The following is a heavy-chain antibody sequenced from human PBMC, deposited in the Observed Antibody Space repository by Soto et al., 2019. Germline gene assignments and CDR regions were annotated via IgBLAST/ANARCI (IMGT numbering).Heavy chain of an antibody. J-gene: IGHJ6*02. CDR2: IWYDGSNK. V-gene: IGHV3-33*01. Sequence: GGSLRLSCAASGFTFSSYGMHWVRQAPGKGLEWVAVIWYDGSNKYYADSVKGRFTISRDNSKNTLYLQMNSLRAEDTAVYYCARDPSAGTSRCAVRLGVPRGHPRPCYGMDVWGQGTTVTVSS. D-gene: IGHD6-19*01. CDR3: ARDPSAGTSRCAVRLGVPRGHPRPCYGMDV. CDR1: GFTFSSYG.